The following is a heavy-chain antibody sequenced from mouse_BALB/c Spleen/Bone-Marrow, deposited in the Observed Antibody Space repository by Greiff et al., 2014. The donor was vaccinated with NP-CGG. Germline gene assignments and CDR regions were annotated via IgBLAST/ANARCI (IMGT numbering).Heavy chain of an antibody. V-gene: IGHV2-6-7*01. CDR3: ASNIYAMDY. CDR2: IWGDGRT. Sequence: VKLEESGPGLVAPSQSLSITCTVSGFSLTGYGVNXVRQPPGKGLEWLGLIWGDGRTDYNSALKSRLSVSKDNSKSQVFLKMXSLQTDDTARXYCASNIYAMDYWGQGTSVTVSS. J-gene: IGHJ4*01. CDR1: GFSLTGYG.